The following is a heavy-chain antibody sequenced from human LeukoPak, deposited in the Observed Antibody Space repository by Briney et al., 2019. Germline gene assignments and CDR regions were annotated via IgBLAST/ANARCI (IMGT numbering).Heavy chain of an antibody. V-gene: IGHV1-69*05. J-gene: IGHJ6*03. CDR2: IIPIFGTA. Sequence: SVNVSCKASGGTFSSYAISWVRQAPGQGLEWMGGIIPIFGTANYAQKFQGRVTITTDESTSTAYMELSSLRSEDTAVYYCARANSGYDGGFYYYYYMDVWGKGTTVTVSS. CDR1: GGTFSSYA. D-gene: IGHD5-12*01. CDR3: ARANSGYDGGFYYYYYMDV.